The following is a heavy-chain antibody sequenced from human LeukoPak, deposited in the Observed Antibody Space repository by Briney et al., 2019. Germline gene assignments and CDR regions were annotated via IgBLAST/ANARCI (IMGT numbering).Heavy chain of an antibody. CDR1: GFTFSSYV. D-gene: IGHD2-2*01. CDR2: INGGGGST. CDR3: AKGGYCSSTSCYVGWFDP. J-gene: IGHJ5*02. Sequence: GGSLRLSCAASGFTFSSYVMNWVRQAPGKGLEWVSVINGGGGSTYYADSVKGRFTISRDNSKNTLFLQMNSLRAEDTAVYYCAKGGYCSSTSCYVGWFDPWGQGTLVTVS. V-gene: IGHV3-23*01.